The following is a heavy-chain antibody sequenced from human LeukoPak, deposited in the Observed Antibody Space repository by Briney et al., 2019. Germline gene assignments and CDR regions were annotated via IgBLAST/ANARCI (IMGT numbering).Heavy chain of an antibody. D-gene: IGHD6-6*01. CDR3: ARDRPGLYPLDN. CDR2: IGGTAAGT. Sequence: PGGSLRLSCAVSGFTFNTYAMSWVRQAPGKGLEWVSVIGGTAAGTHYADSVKGRFTISRDNSKNTLFLQMNSLRAEDTAVYYCARDRPGLYPLDNWGQGTLVTVSS. J-gene: IGHJ4*02. V-gene: IGHV3-23*01. CDR1: GFTFNTYA.